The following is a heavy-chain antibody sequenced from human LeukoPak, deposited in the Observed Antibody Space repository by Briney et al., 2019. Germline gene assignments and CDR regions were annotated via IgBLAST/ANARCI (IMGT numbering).Heavy chain of an antibody. J-gene: IGHJ4*02. Sequence: PGGSLRLSCAASGFTFSRYAMSWVRQAPGKGLEWVSAISGSGGSTYYADSVKGRFTISRDNSKNTLYLQMNSLRAEDTAVYYCTKGALITMIAVIPAGDSFDYWGQGTLVTVSS. CDR2: ISGSGGST. V-gene: IGHV3-23*01. D-gene: IGHD3-22*01. CDR1: GFTFSRYA. CDR3: TKGALITMIAVIPAGDSFDY.